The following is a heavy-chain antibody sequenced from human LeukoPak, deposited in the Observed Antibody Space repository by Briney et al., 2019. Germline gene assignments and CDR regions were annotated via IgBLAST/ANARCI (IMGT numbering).Heavy chain of an antibody. Sequence: SVKVSCKASGGTFSSYAISWVRQAPGQGLEWMGRIIPILGIANYAQKFQGRVTITADKSTSTAYMELSSLRSEDTAVYYCAREASSSPPDYWGQETLVTVSS. CDR2: IIPILGIA. V-gene: IGHV1-69*04. CDR1: GGTFSSYA. D-gene: IGHD6-13*01. J-gene: IGHJ4*02. CDR3: AREASSSPPDY.